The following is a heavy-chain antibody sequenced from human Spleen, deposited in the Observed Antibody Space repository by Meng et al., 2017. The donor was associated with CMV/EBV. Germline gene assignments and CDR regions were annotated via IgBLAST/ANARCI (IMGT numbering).Heavy chain of an antibody. CDR2: IAWNGVSI. Sequence: GGSLRLSCAASGFTLDDYGMSWVRQAPGKGLEWVSGIAWNGVSIGYADSVKGRFTISRDSTKNSLYLQMNSLRAEDTALYYCSKGYSGHDPHYFDYWGQGTLVTVSS. D-gene: IGHD5-12*01. V-gene: IGHV3-20*04. CDR3: SKGYSGHDPHYFDY. CDR1: GFTLDDYG. J-gene: IGHJ4*02.